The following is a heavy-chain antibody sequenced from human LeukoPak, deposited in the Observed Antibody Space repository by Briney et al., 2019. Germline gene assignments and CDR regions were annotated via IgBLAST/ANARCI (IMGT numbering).Heavy chain of an antibody. D-gene: IGHD4-23*01. J-gene: IGHJ3*02. CDR2: ISYDGSNK. CDR3: AKTPYGGNLGAFDI. CDR1: GFTFSSYG. V-gene: IGHV3-30*18. Sequence: PGGSLRLSCAASGFTFSSYGMHWVRQAPGKGLEWVAVISYDGSNKYYADSVKGRFTISRDNSKNTLYLQMNSLRAEDTAVYYCAKTPYGGNLGAFDIWGQGTMVTVSS.